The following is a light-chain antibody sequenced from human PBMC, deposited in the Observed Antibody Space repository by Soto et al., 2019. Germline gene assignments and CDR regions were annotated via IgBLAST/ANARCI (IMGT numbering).Light chain of an antibody. V-gene: IGKV1-9*01. Sequence: QLTQSPSSLSASVGDRVTITCRASQDINSYLAWYQQKPGKAPNLLIYAGTSLQSGVPSRFSGSGSGTEFTLAISSLQPEDFATYYCQQLHVYPSSFGGGTKVE. CDR3: QQLHVYPSS. CDR2: AGT. J-gene: IGKJ4*01. CDR1: QDINSY.